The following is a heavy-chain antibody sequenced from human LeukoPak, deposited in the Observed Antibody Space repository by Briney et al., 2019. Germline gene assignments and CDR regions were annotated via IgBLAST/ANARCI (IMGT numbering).Heavy chain of an antibody. CDR1: GFTFDDYA. CDR2: ISGDGGST. Sequence: GSLRLSCAASGFTFDDYAMHWVRQAPGKGLEWVSLISGDGGSTYYADSVKGRFTISRDNSKNSLYLQTNSLRTEDTALYYCAKDIGSATVTASFDYWGQGTLVTVSS. J-gene: IGHJ4*02. D-gene: IGHD4-11*01. CDR3: AKDIGSATVTASFDY. V-gene: IGHV3-43*02.